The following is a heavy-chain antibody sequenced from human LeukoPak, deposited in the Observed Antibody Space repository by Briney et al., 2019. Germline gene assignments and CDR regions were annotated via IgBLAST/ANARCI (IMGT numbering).Heavy chain of an antibody. CDR1: GFTFDDYG. D-gene: IGHD4-17*01. CDR3: ARGVTTVSGNYFYYHMDV. V-gene: IGHV3-20*04. CDR2: INWNGGST. J-gene: IGHJ6*03. Sequence: PGGSLRLSCAASGFTFDDYGMSWVRLAPGKGLEWVSGINWNGGSTNYADSVKGRFTISRDNAKNSLSLQMNSLRTEDTALYYCARGVTTVSGNYFYYHMDVWGKGTTVIVSS.